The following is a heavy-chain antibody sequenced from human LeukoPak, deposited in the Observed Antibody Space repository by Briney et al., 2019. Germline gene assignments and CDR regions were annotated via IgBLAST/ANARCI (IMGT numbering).Heavy chain of an antibody. Sequence: SETLSLTCTVSGGSISSGSYYWSWIRQPAGKGLEWIGYIYYSGSTNYNPSLKSRVTISVDTSKNQFSLKLSSVTAADTAVYYCARRGYDFWSGSNYYYMDVWGKGTTVTVSS. CDR3: ARRGYDFWSGSNYYYMDV. CDR1: GGSISSGSYY. V-gene: IGHV4-61*10. D-gene: IGHD3-3*01. CDR2: IYYSGST. J-gene: IGHJ6*03.